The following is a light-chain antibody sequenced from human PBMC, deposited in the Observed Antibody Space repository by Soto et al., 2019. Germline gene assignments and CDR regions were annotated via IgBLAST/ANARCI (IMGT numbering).Light chain of an antibody. Sequence: EMGWTQKPCTFWCSLFQKTTSSFSASQSIGRYLDWYQHKLGQPPRLLIYDASNRATGITVRFSGSGSGTDFPLTINIREPEDSAVYYCPSRSTWPPLRFGPGTKVDI. J-gene: IGKJ3*01. CDR2: DAS. CDR1: QSIGRY. CDR3: PSRSTWPPLR. V-gene: IGKV3-11*01.